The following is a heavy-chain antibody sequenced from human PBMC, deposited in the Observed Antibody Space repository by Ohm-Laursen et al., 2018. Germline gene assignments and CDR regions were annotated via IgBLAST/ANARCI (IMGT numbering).Heavy chain of an antibody. Sequence: SETLSLTCSVSGASISSYYWTWIRQPPGKGLEWIGHFYHSGGTNNNPSFKSRVTISIDTSKNQFSLKLSSVTAADTAAYYCAGDYGSGSYRFDYWGQGTLVTVSS. D-gene: IGHD3-10*01. V-gene: IGHV4-4*08. J-gene: IGHJ4*02. CDR3: AGDYGSGSYRFDY. CDR2: FYHSGGT. CDR1: GASISSYY.